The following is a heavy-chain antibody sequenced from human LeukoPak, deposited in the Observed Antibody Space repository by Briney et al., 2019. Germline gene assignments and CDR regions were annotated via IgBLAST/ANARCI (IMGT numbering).Heavy chain of an antibody. CDR1: GGSISSSSYY. Sequence: SETLSLTCTVSGGSISSSSYYWGWIRQPPGKGLEWIGSIYYSGSTYYNPSLKSRVTISVDTSKNQFSLKLSSVTAADTAVYYCASENYDFWSGYILDYWGQGTLVTVSS. CDR2: IYYSGST. J-gene: IGHJ4*02. D-gene: IGHD3-3*01. CDR3: ASENYDFWSGYILDY. V-gene: IGHV4-39*07.